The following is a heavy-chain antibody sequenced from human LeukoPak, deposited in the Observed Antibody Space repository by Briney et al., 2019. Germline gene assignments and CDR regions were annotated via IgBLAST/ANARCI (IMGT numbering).Heavy chain of an antibody. CDR2: INTGNGNT. D-gene: IGHD6-13*01. Sequence: GASVKVSCKASGYTFSSFAIHWVRQAPGQRLEWMGWINTGNGNTRYSQKFQGRFTITRDTSASTAYMELSSLRSEDTAVYYCARGPGIAADYYYYGMDVWGQGTTVTVSS. J-gene: IGHJ6*02. V-gene: IGHV1-3*04. CDR1: GYTFSSFA. CDR3: ARGPGIAADYYYYGMDV.